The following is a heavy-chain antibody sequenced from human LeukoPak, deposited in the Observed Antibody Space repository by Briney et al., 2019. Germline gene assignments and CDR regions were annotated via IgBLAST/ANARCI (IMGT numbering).Heavy chain of an antibody. CDR2: ISSSSGHT. Sequence: GSLRPSCAASGFTFSDYYMSWIRQTPGKGLEWVSYISSSSGHTEYADSVKGRFTVSRDNAKNSLFLQLNSLRADDTAVYYCARVGSIAAAGTPDYWGQGTLVTVSS. CDR1: GFTFSDYY. D-gene: IGHD6-13*01. J-gene: IGHJ4*02. V-gene: IGHV3-11*06. CDR3: ARVGSIAAAGTPDY.